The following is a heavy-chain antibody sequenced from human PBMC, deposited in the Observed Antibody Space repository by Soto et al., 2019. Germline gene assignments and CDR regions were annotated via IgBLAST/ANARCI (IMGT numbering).Heavy chain of an antibody. Sequence: ASVKVSCKASVFTSSGISWMRQAPGQRLEWMGWISTHNGNTIYAQKFQGRVIMTMDTSTTTVYMELRSLRPDDTAVYLCAREGILGLFDAYDLWGQGTMVTV. CDR2: ISTHNGNT. CDR1: VFTSSG. V-gene: IGHV1-18*04. CDR3: AREGILGLFDAYDL. J-gene: IGHJ3*01. D-gene: IGHD3-10*01.